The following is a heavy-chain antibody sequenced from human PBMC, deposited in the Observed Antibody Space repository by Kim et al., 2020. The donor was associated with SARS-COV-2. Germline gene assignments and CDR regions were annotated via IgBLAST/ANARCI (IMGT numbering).Heavy chain of an antibody. V-gene: IGHV4-39*07. CDR3: ARDADYGDPHFDY. J-gene: IGHJ4*02. CDR1: GGSISSSSYY. CDR2: IYYSGST. D-gene: IGHD4-17*01. Sequence: SETLSLTCTVSGGSISSSSYYWGWIRQPPGKGLEWIGSIYYSGSTYYNPSLKSRVTISVDTSKNQFSLKLSSVTAADTAVYYCARDADYGDPHFDYWGQGTLVTVSS.